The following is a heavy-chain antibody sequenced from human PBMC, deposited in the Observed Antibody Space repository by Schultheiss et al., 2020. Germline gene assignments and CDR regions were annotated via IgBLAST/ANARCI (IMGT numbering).Heavy chain of an antibody. Sequence: SETLSLTCTVSGGSISSSSYYWGWIRQPPGKGLEWIGSIYYSGSTYYNPSLKSRVTISVDTSKNQFSLKLSSVTAADTAVYYCASETWYYYDSSGPPGDYWGQGTLVTVSS. D-gene: IGHD3-22*01. J-gene: IGHJ4*02. CDR2: IYYSGST. V-gene: IGHV4-39*07. CDR3: ASETWYYYDSSGPPGDY. CDR1: GGSISSSSYY.